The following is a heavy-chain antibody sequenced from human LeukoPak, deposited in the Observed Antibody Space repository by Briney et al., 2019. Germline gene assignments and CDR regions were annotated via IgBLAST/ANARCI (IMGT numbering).Heavy chain of an antibody. Sequence: PGGSLRLSCAASGFTFSSYGMSWVRQAPGKGLEWVSIIYSGGSTFYADSVKGRFTISRDNPKNTLYLQITSLRAEDTGVYYCAKDHLPGIVVADRDYWGQGTLVTVSS. CDR3: AKDHLPGIVVADRDY. CDR1: GFTFSSYG. D-gene: IGHD6-19*01. CDR2: IYSGGST. J-gene: IGHJ4*02. V-gene: IGHV3-23*03.